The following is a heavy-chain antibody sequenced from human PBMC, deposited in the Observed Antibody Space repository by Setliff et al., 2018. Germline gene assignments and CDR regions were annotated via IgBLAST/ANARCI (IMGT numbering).Heavy chain of an antibody. V-gene: IGHV4-39*07. CDR2: IYYSGST. CDR3: ARDGGRTIFGVVEGSDY. D-gene: IGHD3-3*01. CDR1: GGSTSSSRYD. J-gene: IGHJ4*02. Sequence: PSETLSPTCTVSGGSTSSSRYDWGWIRQPPGRGREWIGSIYYSGSTYYNPSLKSRVTKSVDTSKNQFSLNLSSVTAADTAVYYCARDGGRTIFGVVEGSDYWGQGTLVTVSS.